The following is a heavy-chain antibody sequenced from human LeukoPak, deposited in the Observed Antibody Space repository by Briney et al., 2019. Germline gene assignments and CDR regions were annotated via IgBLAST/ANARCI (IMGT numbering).Heavy chain of an antibody. CDR3: VKDLTGTWSFDY. CDR1: GFTFSNHF. CDR2: IGPNGAST. V-gene: IGHV3-64D*06. D-gene: IGHD3-9*01. J-gene: IGHJ4*02. Sequence: GGFLRLSCSTSGFTFSNHFMHWVRQAPGKGLEYVSSIGPNGASTLYADSVKGRFTISRDNSKNALYLQLTSLRLEDTALYYCVKDLTGTWSFDYWGQGTLVTVSS.